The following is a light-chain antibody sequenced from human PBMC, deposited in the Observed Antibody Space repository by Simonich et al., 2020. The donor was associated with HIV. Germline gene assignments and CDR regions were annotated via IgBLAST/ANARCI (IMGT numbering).Light chain of an antibody. Sequence: EIVMTQSPATLSVSPGERATLSYRSSQSVSSNLAWYQQKPGQAPRLLIYGAAHRATGIPARLSGSGSGTEFTLTITSMQSEDFALYYCQQYNNWPTFGGGTKVEIK. CDR3: QQYNNWPT. J-gene: IGKJ4*01. CDR2: GAA. CDR1: QSVSSN. V-gene: IGKV3-15*01.